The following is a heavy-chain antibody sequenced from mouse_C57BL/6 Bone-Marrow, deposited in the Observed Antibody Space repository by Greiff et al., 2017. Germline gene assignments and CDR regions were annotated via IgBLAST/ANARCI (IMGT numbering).Heavy chain of an antibody. CDR1: GYTFTSYW. Sequence: QVQLQQPGAELVKPGASVKMSCKASGYTFTSYWITWVKQRPGQGLEWIGDIYTGSGSTNYHEKLKSKATLTVDTSSSTSYMQLSSLKSEDSAVYYCAREALRGAWFAYWGQGTLVTVSA. J-gene: IGHJ3*01. CDR3: AREALRGAWFAY. CDR2: IYTGSGST. V-gene: IGHV1-55*01. D-gene: IGHD1-1*01.